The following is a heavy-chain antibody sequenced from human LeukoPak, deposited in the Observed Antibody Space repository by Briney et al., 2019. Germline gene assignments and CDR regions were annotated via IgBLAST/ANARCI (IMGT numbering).Heavy chain of an antibody. CDR3: ARNFDMKGFDP. Sequence: GASVKVSCKASGYTFTGYYMNWVRQAPGQGLEWMGWINSDSGFTKYAQKFQGRVTTTRDTSITTVYMDLTRLTSDDTAVYYCARNFDMKGFDPWGQGTLVTASS. D-gene: IGHD3-9*01. J-gene: IGHJ5*02. CDR2: INSDSGFT. V-gene: IGHV1-2*02. CDR1: GYTFTGYY.